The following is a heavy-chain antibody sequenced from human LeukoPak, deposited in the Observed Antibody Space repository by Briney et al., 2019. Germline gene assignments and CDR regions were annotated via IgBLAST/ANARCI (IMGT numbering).Heavy chain of an antibody. D-gene: IGHD1-26*01. CDR3: AKEKATGEMTHFDY. J-gene: IGHJ4*02. V-gene: IGHV1-69*13. CDR1: GGTFSSYT. CDR2: IIPIFGTA. Sequence: SVKVSCKASGGTFSSYTISWVRQAPGQGLEWMGGIIPIFGTANYAQKFQGRVTITADESTSTAYMEMSSLRSEDTAVYYCAKEKATGEMTHFDYWGQGTLVTVSS.